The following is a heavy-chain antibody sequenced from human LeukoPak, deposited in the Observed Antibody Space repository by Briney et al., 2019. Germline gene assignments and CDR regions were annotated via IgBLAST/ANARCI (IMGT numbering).Heavy chain of an antibody. CDR3: AKNRAGDYADY. V-gene: IGHV1-2*06. Sequence: ASVKISCKASGYTFTDYYVHWVRQAPGQGLEWMGRISPNSGGTNYAQKFRGRLTVTRDTSISTAYMDLSSLRSDDTSVYYCAKNRAGDYADYWGQGTLVTVSS. D-gene: IGHD4-17*01. CDR1: GYTFTDYY. CDR2: ISPNSGGT. J-gene: IGHJ4*02.